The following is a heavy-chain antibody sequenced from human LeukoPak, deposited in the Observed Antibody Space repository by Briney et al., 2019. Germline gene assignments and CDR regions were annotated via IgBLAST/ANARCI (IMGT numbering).Heavy chain of an antibody. J-gene: IGHJ6*03. CDR1: GGSISSYY. D-gene: IGHD2/OR15-2a*01. CDR2: IYYSGST. V-gene: IGHV4-59*01. CDR3: ARQLNIRRSMAYYYYYMDV. Sequence: SETLSLTCTVSGGSISSYYWSWIRQPPGKGLEWIGYIYYSGSTNYNPSLKSRVTISVDTSKNQFSLKLSSVTATDTAVYYCARQLNIRRSMAYYYYYMDVWGKGTTVTISS.